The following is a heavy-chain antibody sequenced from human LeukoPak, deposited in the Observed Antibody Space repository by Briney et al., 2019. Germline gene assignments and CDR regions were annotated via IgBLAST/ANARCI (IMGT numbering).Heavy chain of an antibody. Sequence: GGCLRLSCTASGFTFSNYWMHWVRQAPGKGLMWVSRIKSDGTSTTYADSVKGRFTISRDNAKNTLFLQMTGLRVEDTAMYYCTRPDWATGSYDEFWGQGTRVTVSS. CDR3: TRPDWATGSYDEF. J-gene: IGHJ4*02. CDR2: IKSDGTST. CDR1: GFTFSNYW. D-gene: IGHD1-26*01. V-gene: IGHV3-74*03.